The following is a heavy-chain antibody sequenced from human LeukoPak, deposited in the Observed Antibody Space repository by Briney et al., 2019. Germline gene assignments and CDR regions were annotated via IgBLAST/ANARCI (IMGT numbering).Heavy chain of an antibody. CDR3: TRESRYGDNYFDY. CDR2: INLISGDT. V-gene: IGHV1-2*02. D-gene: IGHD4-17*01. Sequence: ASVKVSCKSSGYTFTGYYMHWVRQAPGQGLEWMGFINLISGDTNYAQNFQGRVTMTRDTSISAAYMELSSLRSDDTAVYYCTRESRYGDNYFDYWGQGTLVTVSS. CDR1: GYTFTGYY. J-gene: IGHJ4*02.